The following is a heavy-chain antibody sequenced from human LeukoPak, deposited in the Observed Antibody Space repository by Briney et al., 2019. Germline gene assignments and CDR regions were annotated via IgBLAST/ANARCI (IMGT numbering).Heavy chain of an antibody. CDR2: ISGSGYST. Sequence: GGPLRLSCAASGFTFSNHAMNWVRQAPGKGLEWVSTISGSGYSTYYADSVKGRFTVSRDNSKNTLYLQMNSLRPEDTALYYCAKDPYDSSGTFDYWGQGALVTVSS. V-gene: IGHV3-23*01. CDR3: AKDPYDSSGTFDY. J-gene: IGHJ4*02. D-gene: IGHD3-22*01. CDR1: GFTFSNHA.